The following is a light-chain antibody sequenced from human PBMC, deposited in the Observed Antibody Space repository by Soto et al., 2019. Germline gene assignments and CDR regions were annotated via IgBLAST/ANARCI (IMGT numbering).Light chain of an antibody. CDR2: GAS. CDR3: QQYNNWPPWT. Sequence: EILMTQSPATLSVSSGERATLSCRPSQSVSSNLAWYQQKPGQAPRLLIYGASTRATGIPARFSGSGSGTEFTLTISSLQSEDFAVYYCQQYNNWPPWTFGQGTKVDI. V-gene: IGKV3-15*01. J-gene: IGKJ1*01. CDR1: QSVSSN.